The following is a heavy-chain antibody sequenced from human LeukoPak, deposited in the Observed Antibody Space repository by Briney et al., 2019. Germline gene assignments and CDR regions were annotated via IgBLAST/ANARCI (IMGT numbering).Heavy chain of an antibody. CDR3: ARDGDGDGYIFDY. CDR1: GFTFSSYE. D-gene: IGHD5-24*01. CDR2: ISSSGSTI. J-gene: IGHJ4*02. Sequence: PGGSLRLSCAASGFTFSSYEMNWVRQAPGKGLEWVSYISSSGSTIYYADSVKGRFTISRDNAKNSLYLQMNSLRAEDTAVYYCARDGDGDGYIFDYWGQGTLVTVSS. V-gene: IGHV3-48*03.